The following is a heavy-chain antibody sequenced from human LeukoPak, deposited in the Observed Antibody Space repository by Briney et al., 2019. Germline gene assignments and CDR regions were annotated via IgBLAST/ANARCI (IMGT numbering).Heavy chain of an antibody. D-gene: IGHD6-19*01. Sequence: SETLPLTCAVYGGSFSGYYWSWIRQPPGKGLEWIGEINHSGSTNYNPSLKSRVTISVDTSKNQFSLKLSSVTAADTAVYYCASAAAVAGTIAYNWFDPWGQGTLVTVSS. V-gene: IGHV4-34*01. J-gene: IGHJ5*02. CDR1: GGSFSGYY. CDR2: INHSGST. CDR3: ASAAAVAGTIAYNWFDP.